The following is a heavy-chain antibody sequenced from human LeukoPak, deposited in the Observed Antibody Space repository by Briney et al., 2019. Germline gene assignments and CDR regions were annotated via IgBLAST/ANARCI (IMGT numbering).Heavy chain of an antibody. CDR2: ISGGSEDT. CDR1: GFTFGGYA. V-gene: IGHV3-23*01. CDR3: ARTIAQYSNSWLYFYYGLGV. J-gene: IGHJ6*02. Sequence: GGSLRLSCTASGFTFGGYAMSWVRQAPGKGLEWVSSISGGSEDTYYADSVKGRFTISRDNSKTTLYLQMNSLRAEDTAVYYCARTIAQYSNSWLYFYYGLGVWGQGTTVTVSS. D-gene: IGHD6-13*01.